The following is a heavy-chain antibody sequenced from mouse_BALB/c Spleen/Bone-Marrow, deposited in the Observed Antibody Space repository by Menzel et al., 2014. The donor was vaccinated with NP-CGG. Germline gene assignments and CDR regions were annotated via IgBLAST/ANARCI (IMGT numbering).Heavy chain of an antibody. Sequence: EVKLVESGGGLVKPGGSLKLSCAASGFIFSDYYMYWVRLTPEKRLEWVATISDGGSYTSYPDSVKGRFTVSRDNAKNNLYLQMSSLKSEDTAFYYCARTYRPYALDYWGQGSSVTVSS. CDR3: ARTYRPYALDY. J-gene: IGHJ4*01. CDR2: ISDGGSYT. D-gene: IGHD2-14*01. CDR1: GFIFSDYY. V-gene: IGHV5-4*02.